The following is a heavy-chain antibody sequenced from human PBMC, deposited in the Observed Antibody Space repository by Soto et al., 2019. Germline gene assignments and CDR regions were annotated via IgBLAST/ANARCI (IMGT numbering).Heavy chain of an antibody. V-gene: IGHV1-69*01. D-gene: IGHD6-13*01. Sequence: QVQLVRSGAEVKKPGSSVKVSCKASGGTFSSYAISWVRQAPGQGLEWMGGIILIFGTANYAQKFQGRVTISADEATSTAYMELSSLRSEDTAVYYCARGEEQLRVVYGMDVWGQGTTVTVSS. J-gene: IGHJ6*02. CDR2: IILIFGTA. CDR1: GGTFSSYA. CDR3: ARGEEQLRVVYGMDV.